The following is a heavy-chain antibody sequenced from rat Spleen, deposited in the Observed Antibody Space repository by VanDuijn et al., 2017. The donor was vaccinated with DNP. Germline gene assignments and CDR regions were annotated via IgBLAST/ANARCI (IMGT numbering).Heavy chain of an antibody. Sequence: EVQLVESGGGLVQPGRSLKLSCAASGFTYSNYVMAWVRQAPTKGLEWVASISTGGGNTYYRDSVKGRFTISRDNAKNTLDLQMDSLRSEDTATYYCAQSEGSLGVMDAWGQGASVTVSS. CDR1: GFTYSNYV. V-gene: IGHV5S13*01. J-gene: IGHJ4*01. CDR3: AQSEGSLGVMDA. CDR2: ISTGGGNT. D-gene: IGHD5-1*01.